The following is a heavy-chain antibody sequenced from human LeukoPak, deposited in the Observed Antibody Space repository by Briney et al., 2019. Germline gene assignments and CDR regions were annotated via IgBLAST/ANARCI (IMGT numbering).Heavy chain of an antibody. CDR1: GGSFSGYY. CDR3: ARGRGGLTYYDSSGYLPLIY. CDR2: INHSGST. Sequence: SETLSLTCAGYGGSFSGYYWSWIRQPPGKGLEWIGEINHSGSTNYNPSLKSRVTISVDTSKNQFSLKLSSVTAADTAVYYCARGRGGLTYYDSSGYLPLIYWGQGTLVTVSS. D-gene: IGHD3-22*01. V-gene: IGHV4-34*01. J-gene: IGHJ4*02.